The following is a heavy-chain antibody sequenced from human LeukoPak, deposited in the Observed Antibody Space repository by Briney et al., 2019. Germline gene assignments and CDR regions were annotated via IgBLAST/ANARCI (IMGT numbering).Heavy chain of an antibody. D-gene: IGHD3-10*01. Sequence: GGSLRLSCAASGFTFSSYSMNWVRQAPGKGLEWVSSISSSSSYIYYADSVKGRFTISRDNSKNSLYLQMNSLRAEDTAVYYCARGRGRYYFDYWGQGTLVTVSS. CDR3: ARGRGRYYFDY. CDR2: ISSSSSYI. CDR1: GFTFSSYS. J-gene: IGHJ4*02. V-gene: IGHV3-21*01.